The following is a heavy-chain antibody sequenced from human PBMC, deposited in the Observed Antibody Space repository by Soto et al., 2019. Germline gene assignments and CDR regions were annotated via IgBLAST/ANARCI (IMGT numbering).Heavy chain of an antibody. Sequence: EVQLVESGGGLVQPGGSLRLSCAASGFTFSSYWMSWVRQAPGKGLEWVANIKQDGSEKYYVDSVKGRFTISRDNAKNSLYLQMNSLRAEDTAVYYCARALRVGKQQLVGGYWGQGTLVTVSS. CDR2: IKQDGSEK. D-gene: IGHD6-13*01. CDR3: ARALRVGKQQLVGGY. CDR1: GFTFSSYW. J-gene: IGHJ4*02. V-gene: IGHV3-7*01.